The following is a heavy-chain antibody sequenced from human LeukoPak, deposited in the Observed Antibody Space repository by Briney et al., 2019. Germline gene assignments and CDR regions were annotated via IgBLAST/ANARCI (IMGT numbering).Heavy chain of an antibody. CDR2: ISYDGSNK. J-gene: IGHJ4*02. Sequence: QPGGSLRLSCAASGFTFSSYGMHWVRQAPGKGLEWVAVISYDGSNKYYADSVKGRFTISRDNSKNTLYLQMNSLSAEDTAVYYCAKDARIAVAGTLNYWGQGTLVTVSS. CDR1: GFTFSSYG. CDR3: AKDARIAVAGTLNY. V-gene: IGHV3-30*18. D-gene: IGHD6-19*01.